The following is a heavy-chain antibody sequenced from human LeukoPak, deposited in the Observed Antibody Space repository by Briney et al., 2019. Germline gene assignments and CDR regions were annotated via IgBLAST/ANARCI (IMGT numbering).Heavy chain of an antibody. Sequence: PGGSLRPSCAASGFTFSSYSMNWVRQAPGKGLEWVSSISSSSSYIYYADSVKGRFTISRDNAKNSLYLQMNSLRAEDTAVYYCARDQGTNGVCNDYWGQGTLVTVSS. CDR1: GFTFSSYS. V-gene: IGHV3-21*01. J-gene: IGHJ4*02. D-gene: IGHD2-8*01. CDR3: ARDQGTNGVCNDY. CDR2: ISSSSSYI.